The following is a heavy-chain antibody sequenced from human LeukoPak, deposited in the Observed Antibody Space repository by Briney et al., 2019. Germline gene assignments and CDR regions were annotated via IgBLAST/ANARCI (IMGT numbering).Heavy chain of an antibody. CDR3: AKDLQLYMSSSFQPGY. J-gene: IGHJ4*02. Sequence: GGSLRLSCAASGFTFSSYAMSWVRQAPGKGLEWVSAISGSDGSTYYADSVKGRFTISRDNSKNTLYLQMNSLRAEDTAVYYCAKDLQLYMSSSFQPGYWGQGTLVTVSS. V-gene: IGHV3-23*01. D-gene: IGHD6-6*01. CDR2: ISGSDGST. CDR1: GFTFSSYA.